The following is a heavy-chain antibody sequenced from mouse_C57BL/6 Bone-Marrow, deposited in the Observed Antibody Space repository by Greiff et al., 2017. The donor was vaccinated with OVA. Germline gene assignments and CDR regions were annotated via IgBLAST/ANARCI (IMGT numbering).Heavy chain of an antibody. V-gene: IGHV10-1*01. Sequence: EVQRVESGGGLVQPKGSLKLSCAASGFSFNTYAMNWVRQAPGKGLEWVARIRSKSNNYATYYADSVKDRFTISRDDSESMLYLQMNNLKTEDTAMYYCVRQLRPLYFDYWGQGTTLTVSS. D-gene: IGHD3-2*02. J-gene: IGHJ2*01. CDR2: IRSKSNNYAT. CDR1: GFSFNTYA. CDR3: VRQLRPLYFDY.